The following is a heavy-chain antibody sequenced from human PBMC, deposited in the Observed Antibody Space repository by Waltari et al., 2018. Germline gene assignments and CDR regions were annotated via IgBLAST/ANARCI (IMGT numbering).Heavy chain of an antibody. CDR2: IYTSGST. CDR3: SAFGSYDAFDI. J-gene: IGHJ3*02. Sequence: QVQLQESGPGLVKPSQTLSLTCTVSGGSISSGSYYWSWLRQPAGKGLECIGRIYTSGSTNYNPSLKSRVTISVDTSKNQFSLKLSSVTAADTAVYYCSAFGSYDAFDIWGQGTMVTVSS. D-gene: IGHD1-26*01. CDR1: GGSISSGSYY. V-gene: IGHV4-61*02.